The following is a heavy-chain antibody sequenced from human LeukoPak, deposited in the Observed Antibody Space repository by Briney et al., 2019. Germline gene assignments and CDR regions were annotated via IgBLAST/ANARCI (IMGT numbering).Heavy chain of an antibody. CDR1: GGTFSSYA. D-gene: IGHD2-2*01. V-gene: IGHV1-69*05. CDR2: IIPIFGTA. CDR3: ARGGVVVPAALDY. Sequence: GASVKVSCKASGGTFSSYAISWVRQAPGQGLEWMGGIIPIFGTANYAQKFQGRVTITTDESTSTAYMELSSLRSEDTAVYYCARGGVVVPAALDYWGQGTLVTVSS. J-gene: IGHJ4*02.